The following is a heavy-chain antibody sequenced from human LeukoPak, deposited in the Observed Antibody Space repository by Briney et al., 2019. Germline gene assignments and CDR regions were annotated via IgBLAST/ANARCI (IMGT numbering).Heavy chain of an antibody. V-gene: IGHV4-34*01. J-gene: IGHJ4*02. D-gene: IGHD3-3*01. CDR2: INHSGST. CDR1: GGSFSGYY. CDR3: ARSYDFWSGHYFDY. Sequence: SETLSLTCAVYGGSFSGYYWSWIRQPPGKGLEWIGEINHSGSTNYNPSLKSRVTISVDTSKDQFSLKLSSVTAADTAVYYCARSYDFWSGHYFDYWGQGTLVTVSS.